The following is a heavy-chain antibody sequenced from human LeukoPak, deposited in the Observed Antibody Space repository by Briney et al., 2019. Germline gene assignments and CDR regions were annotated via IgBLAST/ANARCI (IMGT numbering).Heavy chain of an antibody. V-gene: IGHV4-39*01. J-gene: IGHJ4*02. Sequence: SETLSLTCTVSGGSISSSSYYWGWIRQPPGKGLEWIGSIYYSGSTYYNPSLKSRVTISVDTSKNQFSLKLSSVTAADTAVYYCARQSTRGGYYFDYWGQGTLVTVSS. D-gene: IGHD6-25*01. CDR2: IYYSGST. CDR1: GGSISSSSYY. CDR3: ARQSTRGGYYFDY.